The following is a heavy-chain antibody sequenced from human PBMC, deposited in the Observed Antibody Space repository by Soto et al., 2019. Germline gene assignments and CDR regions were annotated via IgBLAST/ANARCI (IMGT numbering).Heavy chain of an antibody. J-gene: IGHJ4*02. CDR2: ISSTSVYM. V-gene: IGHV3-21*01. D-gene: IGHD2-21*02. Sequence: EVQLVESGGGLVKPGGSLRLSCAASGFTFSTYNMNWVRQAPGKGLEWVASISSTSVYMYYANSLKGRFTISRANAKSQLYLQVYSVGAEDTAVYHCARGWRRDPWMYWGQGTLVTVSS. CDR3: ARGWRRDPWMY. CDR1: GFTFSTYN.